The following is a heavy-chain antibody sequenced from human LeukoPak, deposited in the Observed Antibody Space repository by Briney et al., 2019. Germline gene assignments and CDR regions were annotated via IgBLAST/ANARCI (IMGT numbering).Heavy chain of an antibody. CDR1: GYTFTRNY. J-gene: IGHJ4*02. CDR3: ARDRKQLVRGYYFDY. Sequence: GSVKVSCKASGYTFTRNYMHWVRQAPGQGLEWMGIINPSGGSTTYAQKFQGRVTMTRDTSTSTVYMELSSLRSEDTAVYYCARDRKQLVRGYYFDYWGQGTLVTVSS. CDR2: INPSGGST. D-gene: IGHD6-13*01. V-gene: IGHV1-46*01.